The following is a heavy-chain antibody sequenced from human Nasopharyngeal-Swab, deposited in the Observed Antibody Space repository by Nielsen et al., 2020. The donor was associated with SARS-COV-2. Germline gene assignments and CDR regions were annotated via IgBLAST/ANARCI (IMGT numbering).Heavy chain of an antibody. CDR3: TTDFYFDY. Sequence: GESLKISCAASGFIFSASAIHWVRQASGKGLEWVGRIGDKEHNYATTYGASVQGRFTLSRDDSKNTAFLQMDGLKTEDTALYYCTTDFYFDYWGQGTLVTVSS. CDR2: IGDKEHNYAT. CDR1: GFIFSASA. J-gene: IGHJ4*02. V-gene: IGHV3-73*01.